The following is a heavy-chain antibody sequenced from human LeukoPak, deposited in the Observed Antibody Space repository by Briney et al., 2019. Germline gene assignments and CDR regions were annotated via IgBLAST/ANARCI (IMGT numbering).Heavy chain of an antibody. V-gene: IGHV3-66*01. J-gene: IGHJ4*02. D-gene: IGHD3-16*01. CDR2: IFGGGST. Sequence: GGSLRLSCAASGFTVSSNYMTWLRQAPVKGLEWVSVIFGGGSTYYADSVKGRFTISRDNSKNTLFLQMNSLRVEDTAVYYCARGPGGYDNWGQGTLVTVSS. CDR3: ARGPGGYDN. CDR1: GFTVSSNY.